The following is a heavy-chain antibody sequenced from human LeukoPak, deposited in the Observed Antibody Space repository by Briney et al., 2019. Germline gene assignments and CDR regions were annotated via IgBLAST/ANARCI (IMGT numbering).Heavy chain of an antibody. CDR1: GFTFSNAW. CDR3: TTGARSFYYYYYMDV. V-gene: IGHV3-15*01. J-gene: IGHJ6*03. Sequence: GGPLRLSCAASGFTFSNAWMSWVRQAPGKGLEWVGRIKSKTDGGTTDYAAPVKGRFTISRDDSKNTLYLQMNSLKTEDTAVYYCTTGARSFYYYYYMDVWGKGTTVTVSS. CDR2: IKSKTDGGTT. D-gene: IGHD3-10*01.